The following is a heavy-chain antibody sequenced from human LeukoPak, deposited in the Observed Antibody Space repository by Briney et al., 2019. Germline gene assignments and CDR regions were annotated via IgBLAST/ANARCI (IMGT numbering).Heavy chain of an antibody. CDR3: ARGEYDSSGYYYFFDY. CDR2: FDPEDGET. Sequence: GASVKVSCKVSGYTLTELSMHWVRQAPGKGLEWMGGFDPEDGETIYAQKFQGRVTMTEDTSTDTAYMELSSLRSDDTAVYYCARGEYDSSGYYYFFDYWGQGTLVTVSS. D-gene: IGHD3-22*01. V-gene: IGHV1-24*01. J-gene: IGHJ4*02. CDR1: GYTLTELS.